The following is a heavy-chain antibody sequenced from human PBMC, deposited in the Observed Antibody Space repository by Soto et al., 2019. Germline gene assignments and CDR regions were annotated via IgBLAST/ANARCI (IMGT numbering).Heavy chain of an antibody. D-gene: IGHD5-12*01. CDR2: INPSGGST. Sequence: GASVKVSCKASGYTFTSYYMHWVRQAPGQGLEWMGIINPSGGSTTYAQKFQGRVTMARDTSTSTVYMELSSLRSEDTAVYYCASFRDGYITGGYWGQGTLVTVSS. V-gene: IGHV1-46*01. CDR1: GYTFTSYY. CDR3: ASFRDGYITGGY. J-gene: IGHJ4*02.